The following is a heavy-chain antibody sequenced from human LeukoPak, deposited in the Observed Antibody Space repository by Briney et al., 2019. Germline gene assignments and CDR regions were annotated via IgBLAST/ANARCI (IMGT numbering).Heavy chain of an antibody. CDR3: AKDPHYDSSGYHDY. J-gene: IGHJ4*02. D-gene: IGHD3-22*01. CDR1: GFTFSSYA. CDR2: IIVSGCTT. Sequence: GGSLRLSCAASGFTFSSYAMSWVGQAPGKGLEWVSAIIVSGCTTYYPPSVNGRFTISRHNSKNTLYLQMNSLRADDTAVYYCAKDPHYDSSGYHDYWGQGTLVTVSS. V-gene: IGHV3-23*01.